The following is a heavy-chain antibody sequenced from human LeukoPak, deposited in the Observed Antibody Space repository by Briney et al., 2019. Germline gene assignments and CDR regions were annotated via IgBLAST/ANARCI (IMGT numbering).Heavy chain of an antibody. Sequence: ASVKVSCKASGYPFAIYGITWVRQAPGQGLEWMGWIATYIGKTDYAQNLQGRVTMTTDLSTGTAYMELRSLRSDDTAVYYCARVGNSYYYYMDVWGKGTPVTVSS. D-gene: IGHD6-13*01. V-gene: IGHV1-18*01. CDR1: GYPFAIYG. J-gene: IGHJ6*03. CDR2: IATYIGKT. CDR3: ARVGNSYYYYMDV.